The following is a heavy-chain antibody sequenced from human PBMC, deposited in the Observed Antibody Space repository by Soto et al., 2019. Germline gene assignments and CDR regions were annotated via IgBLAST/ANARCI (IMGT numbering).Heavy chain of an antibody. Sequence: QVQLVESGGGVVQPGRSLRLSCAASGFTSSSYGMHWVRPAPGKGLLWVAVIWYDGSNKYYADSVKGRFTISRDKSKNTLYLQMNSLRAEDTAVYYCAREFVLDIRSSTSFDYWGQGTLVTFSS. CDR3: AREFVLDIRSSTSFDY. D-gene: IGHD2-2*03. V-gene: IGHV3-33*01. CDR2: IWYDGSNK. CDR1: GFTSSSYG. J-gene: IGHJ4*02.